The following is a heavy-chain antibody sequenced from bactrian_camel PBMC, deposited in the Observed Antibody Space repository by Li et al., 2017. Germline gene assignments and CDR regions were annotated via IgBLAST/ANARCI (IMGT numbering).Heavy chain of an antibody. J-gene: IGHJ6*01. D-gene: IGHD8*01. CDR1: GFTFSSYA. Sequence: VQLVESGGGLVQTGGSLRLSCAASGFTFSSYAMSWVRQAPGKGLEWVSNVNGGGGSTYYGNTVKGRFTISRDNAKNTLYLQMNNLKTEDTAMYYCATGNWTFAFWGQGTQVTVS. CDR3: ATGNWTFAF. CDR2: VNGGGGST. V-gene: IGHV3S31*01.